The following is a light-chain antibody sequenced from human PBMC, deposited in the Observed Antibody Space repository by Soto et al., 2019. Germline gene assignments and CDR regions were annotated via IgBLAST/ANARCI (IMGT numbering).Light chain of an antibody. CDR3: QQRSNWPIT. CDR1: QGVSSY. CDR2: DAS. J-gene: IGKJ5*01. V-gene: IGKV3-11*01. Sequence: EIVLTQSQATLSLSPGERATLSCRASQGVSSYLAWYQQKPGQAPRLLIYDASNRATGIPARFSGSGSGTDFTLTISSLEPEDFAVYYCQQRSNWPITFGQGTRLEIK.